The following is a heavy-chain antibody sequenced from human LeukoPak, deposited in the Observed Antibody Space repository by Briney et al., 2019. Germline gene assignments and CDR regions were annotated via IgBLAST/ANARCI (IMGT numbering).Heavy chain of an antibody. V-gene: IGHV1-69*13. J-gene: IGHJ4*02. Sequence: GASVKVSCKASGYTFTGYYMHWVRQAPGQGLEWMGGIIPIFGTANCAQKFQGRVTITADESTSTAYMELSSLRSEDTAVYYCARAPSYYYDSSGYYEFDYWGQGTLVTVSS. CDR1: GYTFTGYY. CDR2: IIPIFGTA. D-gene: IGHD3-22*01. CDR3: ARAPSYYYDSSGYYEFDY.